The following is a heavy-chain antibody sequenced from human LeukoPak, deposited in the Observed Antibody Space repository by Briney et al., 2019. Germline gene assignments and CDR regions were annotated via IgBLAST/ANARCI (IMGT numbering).Heavy chain of an antibody. CDR1: GGSISSYY. CDR3: ARFTPQGYGWGGYNRFDP. Sequence: SETLSLTRTVSGGSISSYYWNWIRQPPGKGLEWIGYIYYSGSTNYNPSLKSRVTISLDTSKNQFSLNLTSVTAADTAVYYCARFTPQGYGWGGYNRFDPWGQGTLVTVSS. CDR2: IYYSGST. D-gene: IGHD3-16*01. V-gene: IGHV4-59*01. J-gene: IGHJ5*02.